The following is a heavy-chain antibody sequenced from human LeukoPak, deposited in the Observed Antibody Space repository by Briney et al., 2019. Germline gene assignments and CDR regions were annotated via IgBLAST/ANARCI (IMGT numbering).Heavy chain of an antibody. CDR1: GFTFSNHC. CDR3: VRDARVTLDY. Sequence: GGSLRLSCAASGFTFSNHCMHWVRQAPGKGLVWVSRINSDGSSTDYADSVKGRFTISRDNAKNTLYLQMNSLRAEDRAVYYCVRDARVTLDYWGQGTLVTVSS. CDR2: INSDGSST. J-gene: IGHJ4*02. D-gene: IGHD4-11*01. V-gene: IGHV3-74*01.